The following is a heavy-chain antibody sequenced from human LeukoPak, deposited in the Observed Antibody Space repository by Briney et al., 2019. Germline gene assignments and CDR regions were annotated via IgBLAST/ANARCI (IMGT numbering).Heavy chain of an antibody. Sequence: SETLSLTCAVYGGSFSGYYWSWIRQPPGKGLEWIGEINHSGSTNYNPSLKSRVTISVDTSKNQFSLKLSSVTAADTAVYYCARGSSTGTLRYWGQGTLVTVSS. CDR3: ARGSSTGTLRY. CDR1: GGSFSGYY. D-gene: IGHD1-1*01. V-gene: IGHV4-34*01. CDR2: INHSGST. J-gene: IGHJ4*02.